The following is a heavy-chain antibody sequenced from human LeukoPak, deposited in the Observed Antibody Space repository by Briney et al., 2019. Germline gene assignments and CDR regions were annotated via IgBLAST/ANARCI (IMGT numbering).Heavy chain of an antibody. CDR2: ISAYNGNT. CDR1: GYTFTSYG. Sequence: ASVKVSCKASGYTFTSYGISWVRQAPGQGLEWMGWISAYNGNTNYAQKLQGRVTMTTDTYTSTAYMELRSLRSDETDVYYCAIFHGDTDSYFDYWGQGTLVTVSS. CDR3: AIFHGDTDSYFDY. J-gene: IGHJ4*02. D-gene: IGHD4-17*01. V-gene: IGHV1-18*01.